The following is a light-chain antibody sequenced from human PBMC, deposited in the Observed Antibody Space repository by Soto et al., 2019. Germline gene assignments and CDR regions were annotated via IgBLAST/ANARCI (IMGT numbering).Light chain of an antibody. V-gene: IGKV1-39*01. CDR1: QSISSY. Sequence: DIQMTQSPSSLSASVVDRVTITCRASQSISSYLNWYQQKPGKAPKLLIYAASSLQSGVPSRFSGSGSGTDFTLTISSLQPEDFATYYCQQSYSTPQITFGPGTKVDIK. CDR3: QQSYSTPQIT. CDR2: AAS. J-gene: IGKJ3*01.